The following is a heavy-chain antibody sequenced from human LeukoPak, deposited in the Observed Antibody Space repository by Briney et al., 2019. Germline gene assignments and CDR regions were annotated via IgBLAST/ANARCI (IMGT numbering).Heavy chain of an antibody. CDR3: AADSRYCDGDCYDY. J-gene: IGHJ4*02. D-gene: IGHD2-21*01. CDR2: IVVGSGNT. Sequence: SVKVSCKASGFTFTRPAIQWVRQARGQRLEWIGWIVVGSGNTNYAQKFQERVTITRDMSTSTAYMELSSLRSEDTAVYYCAADSRYCDGDCYDYWGQGTLVTVSS. CDR1: GFTFTRPA. V-gene: IGHV1-58*02.